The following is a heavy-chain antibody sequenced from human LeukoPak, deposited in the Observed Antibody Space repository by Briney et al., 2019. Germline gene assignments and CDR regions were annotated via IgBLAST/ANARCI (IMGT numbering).Heavy chain of an antibody. CDR3: ARGVAAAASFLGY. CDR1: GYSFSTYA. V-gene: IGHV1-3*01. J-gene: IGHJ4*02. Sequence: ASVKVSCKASGYSFSTYAMHWVRQAPGQRLEWMGWINAGNGNTKYSQKFQGRVTITRDTSANTAYMKLSSLRSEDSAVYYCARGVAAAASFLGYWGQGTLVTVSP. D-gene: IGHD2-15*01. CDR2: INAGNGNT.